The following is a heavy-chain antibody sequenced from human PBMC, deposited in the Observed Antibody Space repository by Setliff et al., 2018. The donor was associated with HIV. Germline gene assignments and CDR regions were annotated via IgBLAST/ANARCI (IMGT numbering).Heavy chain of an antibody. CDR1: GGSISDTY. D-gene: IGHD3-10*01. CDR2: MHVSRET. V-gene: IGHV4-59*08. Sequence: SETLSLTCTVSGGSISDTYYTWIRQTPGKGLEWIGLMHVSRETNYNPSLESRVTISMDTSKNQFSLKLSSVTAADTALYFCARHGRSYDSGRWYNRFDSWGQGTPVTVSS. J-gene: IGHJ5*01. CDR3: ARHGRSYDSGRWYNRFDS.